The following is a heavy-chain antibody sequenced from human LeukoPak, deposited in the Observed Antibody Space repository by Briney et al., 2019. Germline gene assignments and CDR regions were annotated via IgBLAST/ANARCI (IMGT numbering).Heavy chain of an antibody. CDR2: IRTKTSRGTS. V-gene: IGHV3-49*04. Sequence: GGSLRLSCTASGFTFGDYAMTWARQAPGKGLEWVGFIRTKTSRGTSEYATSVKGRFTISRDDSKSIAYLQMNSLKTEDTAVYYSTRGQLGYDYWGQGTLVTVSS. J-gene: IGHJ4*02. D-gene: IGHD5-18*01. CDR3: TRGQLGYDY. CDR1: GFTFGDYA.